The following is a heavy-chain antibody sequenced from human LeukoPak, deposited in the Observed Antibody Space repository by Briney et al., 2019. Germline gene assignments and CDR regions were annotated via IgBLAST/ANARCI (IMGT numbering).Heavy chain of an antibody. CDR2: IWYDGSNK. Sequence: PGRSLRLSCAASGFTFSSYGMHWVRQAPGKGLEWVAVIWYDGSNKYYADSVKGRFTISRDNSKNTLYLQMNSLRAEDTAAYYCAKDELYCSGGSCYSIDYWGQGTLVTVSS. D-gene: IGHD2-15*01. V-gene: IGHV3-33*06. CDR1: GFTFSSYG. CDR3: AKDELYCSGGSCYSIDY. J-gene: IGHJ4*02.